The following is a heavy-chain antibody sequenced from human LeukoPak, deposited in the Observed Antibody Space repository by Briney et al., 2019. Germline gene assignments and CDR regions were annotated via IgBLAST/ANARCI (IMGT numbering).Heavy chain of an antibody. V-gene: IGHV3-23*01. CDR2: ISGSGGST. D-gene: IGHD2-2*01. CDR1: GFTFSSYA. J-gene: IGHJ5*02. Sequence: PGGSLRLSCAASGFTFSSYAMSWVRQAPGKGLEWVSAISGSGGSTYYADSVKGRFTISRDNSKNTLYLQMNSLRAEDTAVYYCATKYCSSTSCLTFDPWGQGTLVTVSS. CDR3: ATKYCSSTSCLTFDP.